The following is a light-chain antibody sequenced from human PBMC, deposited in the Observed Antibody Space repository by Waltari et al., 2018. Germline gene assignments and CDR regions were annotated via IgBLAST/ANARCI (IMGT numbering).Light chain of an antibody. V-gene: IGKV4-1*01. CDR1: QSVLYSPNNKNY. CDR3: QQYDASPLT. Sequence: DIVMTQSPDSLAVSLGERATINCKSSQSVLYSPNNKNYLAWYQQKAGQPTKLLIYWASTRASGVPDRFSGSGSGTDFTLTISSLQAEDEAVYYCQQYDASPLTFGGGTKVEIK. J-gene: IGKJ4*01. CDR2: WAS.